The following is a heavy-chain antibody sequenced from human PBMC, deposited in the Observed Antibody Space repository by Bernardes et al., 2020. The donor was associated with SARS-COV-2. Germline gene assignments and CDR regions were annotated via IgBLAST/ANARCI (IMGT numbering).Heavy chain of an antibody. Sequence: ASVKVSCMASGYTFNNYDINWVRLTTGHGLEWMGGMDPDSGVTGYAQNFRDRVTMTTDSSISTAYMELSSLRPEDTAFYYCAISLRDDTSGHYPFDYWGQGTLVTVSS. CDR2: MDPDSGVT. D-gene: IGHD3-22*01. J-gene: IGHJ4*02. V-gene: IGHV1-8*01. CDR1: GYTFNNYD. CDR3: AISLRDDTSGHYPFDY.